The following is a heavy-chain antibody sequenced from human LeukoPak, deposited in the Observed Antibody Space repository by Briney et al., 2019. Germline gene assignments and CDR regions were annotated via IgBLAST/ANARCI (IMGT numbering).Heavy chain of an antibody. D-gene: IGHD1-26*01. V-gene: IGHV4-39*01. CDR2: IYYSGST. CDR3: ARGEPYYFDY. J-gene: IGHJ4*02. CDR1: GGSISRSSYY. Sequence: SETLSLTCTVSGGSISRSSYYWGWIRQPPGKGLEWIGNIYYSGSTYYNPSLKSRVTISVDTSKNQFSLKLSSVTAADTAVYYCARGEPYYFDYWGQGTLVTVSS.